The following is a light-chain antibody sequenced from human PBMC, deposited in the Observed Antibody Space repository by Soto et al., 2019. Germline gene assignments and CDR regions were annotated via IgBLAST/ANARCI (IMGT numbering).Light chain of an antibody. Sequence: DILLTQSPSTLSASVGDRVTITCRASHSISSWLAWYQQKPGKAPKLLIYDASSLESGVPTRFSGSGSGTEITLTISSRQPDDVATYYCQQYNSYSPRTFGQGTKVEIK. CDR1: HSISSW. J-gene: IGKJ1*01. V-gene: IGKV1-5*01. CDR3: QQYNSYSPRT. CDR2: DAS.